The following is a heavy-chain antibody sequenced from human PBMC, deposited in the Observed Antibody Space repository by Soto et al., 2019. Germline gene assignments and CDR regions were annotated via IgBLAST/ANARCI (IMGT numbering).Heavy chain of an antibody. Sequence: PSETLSLTCAVSGGSISSGGYSWSWIRQPPGKGLEWIGYIYHSGSTYYNPSLKSRVTISVDRSKNQFSLKLSSVTAADTAVYYCASIPSSCGQGTLVPVSS. CDR1: GGSISSGGYS. CDR2: IYHSGST. V-gene: IGHV4-30-2*01. D-gene: IGHD2-21*01. J-gene: IGHJ5*02. CDR3: ASIPSS.